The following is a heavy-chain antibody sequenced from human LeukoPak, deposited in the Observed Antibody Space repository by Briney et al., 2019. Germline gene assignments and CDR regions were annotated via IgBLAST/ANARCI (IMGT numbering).Heavy chain of an antibody. Sequence: GGSLRLSCAASGFTFSSYCMHWVRQAPGKGLVWVARINGDGSSTSYADSVKGRFTISRDDAKNTLHLQLNSLRAEDTAVYYCARRPIYSSSWSERCFDYWGQGTLV. CDR3: ARRPIYSSSWSERCFDY. CDR1: GFTFSSYC. CDR2: INGDGSST. J-gene: IGHJ4*02. V-gene: IGHV3-74*01. D-gene: IGHD6-13*01.